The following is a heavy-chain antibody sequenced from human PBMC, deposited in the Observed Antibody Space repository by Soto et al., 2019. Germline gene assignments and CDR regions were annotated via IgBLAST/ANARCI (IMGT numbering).Heavy chain of an antibody. Sequence: EVHLLESGGNLVQPGGSLRLSCAASGFTFSSYAMSWVRQAPGKGREWVSSISGSGDVIHYADSVKGRFTISRDNSKNTLWLQMNSLRAEDTAVYYCAKAIRFLDMALDNWGQGALVTVSS. CDR2: ISGSGDVI. J-gene: IGHJ4*02. CDR3: AKAIRFLDMALDN. D-gene: IGHD3-9*01. V-gene: IGHV3-23*01. CDR1: GFTFSSYA.